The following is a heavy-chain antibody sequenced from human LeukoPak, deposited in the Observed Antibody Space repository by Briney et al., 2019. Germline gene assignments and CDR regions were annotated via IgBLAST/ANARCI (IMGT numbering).Heavy chain of an antibody. V-gene: IGHV4-34*01. CDR3: VRRGIRITMVRGVKQTNWFDP. CDR2: INHSGST. Sequence: SGTLSLTCAVYGGSFRGYYWSWIRQPPGKGLEWIGEINHSGSTNYNPPLKSGVTISLDTSKSQFSLMLTSVNAADTAWDYCVRRGIRITMVRGVKQTNWFDPWGQGTLVTVSS. CDR1: GGSFRGYY. J-gene: IGHJ5*02. D-gene: IGHD3-10*01.